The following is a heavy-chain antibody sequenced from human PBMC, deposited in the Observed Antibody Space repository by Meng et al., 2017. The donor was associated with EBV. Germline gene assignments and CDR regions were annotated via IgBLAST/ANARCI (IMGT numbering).Heavy chain of an antibody. J-gene: IGHJ4*02. CDR2: INTNTGNP. D-gene: IGHD3-22*01. Sequence: QVPVVQSGSELKKPGASVKVSCKASGYTFTSYAMNWVRQAPGQGLEWMGWINTNTGNPTYAQGFTGRFVFSLDTSVSTAYLQISSLKAEDTAVYYCAREGVGYYDSSGLSSYFDYWGQGTLVTVSS. CDR3: AREGVGYYDSSGLSSYFDY. CDR1: GYTFTSYA. V-gene: IGHV7-4-1*02.